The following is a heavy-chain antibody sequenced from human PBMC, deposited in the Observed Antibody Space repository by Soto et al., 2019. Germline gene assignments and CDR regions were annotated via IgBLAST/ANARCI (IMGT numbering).Heavy chain of an antibody. CDR2: IIPFFGTA. J-gene: IGHJ2*01. CDR3: ARGVEEMATTTAVWSFDL. CDR1: GDTFSSHA. Sequence: QVQLVQSGAEVKKPGSSVKVSCKASGDTFSSHAFGWVRQAPGQGLEWMGGIIPFFGTANYAQKFQGRVAITADESTTTAYMELSSLRSEDTALYYCARGVEEMATTTAVWSFDLWGRGTLVTVSS. D-gene: IGHD1-1*01. V-gene: IGHV1-69*01.